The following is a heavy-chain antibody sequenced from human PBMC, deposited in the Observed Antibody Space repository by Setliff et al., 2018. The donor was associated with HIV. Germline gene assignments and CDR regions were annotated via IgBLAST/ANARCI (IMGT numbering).Heavy chain of an antibody. CDR1: GYSISSGYY. CDR2: IYTSGST. V-gene: IGHV4-38-2*02. CDR3: ASRVYYYDSSGYLREEGFDP. Sequence: SETLSLTCTVSGYSISSGYYWGWIRQPPGKGLEWIGHIYTSGSTNYNPFLKSRVTISVDTSKNQFSLKLSSVTAADAAVYYCASRVYYYDSSGYLREEGFDPWGQGTLVTVSS. D-gene: IGHD3-22*01. J-gene: IGHJ5*02.